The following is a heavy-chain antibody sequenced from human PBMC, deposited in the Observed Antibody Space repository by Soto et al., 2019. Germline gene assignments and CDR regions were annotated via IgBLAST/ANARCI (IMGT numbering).Heavy chain of an antibody. Sequence: QAGGSLRLSCAASGFTFSSCAMNWVRQAPGKGLEWVSTISGSGESTYYADSVKGRFTISRDNSKSTLYLQMNSLRAEGTAVYYCAKDRWNYDYFDFWGQGTLVTVSS. J-gene: IGHJ4*02. CDR1: GFTFSSCA. CDR3: AKDRWNYDYFDF. V-gene: IGHV3-23*01. CDR2: ISGSGEST. D-gene: IGHD1-7*01.